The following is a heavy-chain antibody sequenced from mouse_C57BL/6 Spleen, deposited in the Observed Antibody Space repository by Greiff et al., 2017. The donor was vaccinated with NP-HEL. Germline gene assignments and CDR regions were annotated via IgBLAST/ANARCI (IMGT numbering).Heavy chain of an antibody. Sequence: VQLQQSGPELVKPGASVKISCKASGYTFTDYYMNWVKQSHGKSLEWIGDINPNNGGTSYNQKFKGKATLTVDKSSSTAYMELRSLTSEDSAVYYCARSEGDAMDYWGQGTSVTVSS. CDR1: GYTFTDYY. CDR2: INPNNGGT. V-gene: IGHV1-26*01. J-gene: IGHJ4*01. CDR3: ARSEGDAMDY.